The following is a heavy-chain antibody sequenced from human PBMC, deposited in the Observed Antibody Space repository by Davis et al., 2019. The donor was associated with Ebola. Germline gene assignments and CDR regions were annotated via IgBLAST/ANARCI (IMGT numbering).Heavy chain of an antibody. D-gene: IGHD3-22*01. V-gene: IGHV3-9*01. Sequence: PGGSLRLSCAASGFTFDDYAMHWVRQAPGKGLEWVSGISWNSGDIGYADSVKGRFIISRDNAKNSLYLEMDRVRPEDTALYYCVKDRVNYDSSGYVFDSWGQGTLVTVSS. CDR3: VKDRVNYDSSGYVFDS. CDR1: GFTFDDYA. CDR2: ISWNSGDI. J-gene: IGHJ4*02.